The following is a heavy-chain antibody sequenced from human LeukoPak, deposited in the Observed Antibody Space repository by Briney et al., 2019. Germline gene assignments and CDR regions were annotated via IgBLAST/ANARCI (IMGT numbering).Heavy chain of an antibody. CDR3: TRDLGIAVAGPYYYYMDV. CDR1: GFTFGDYA. D-gene: IGHD6-19*01. CDR2: IRSKAYGGTT. V-gene: IGHV3-49*03. J-gene: IGHJ6*03. Sequence: GGSLRLSCTASGFTFGDYAMSWFRQAPGKGLEWVGFIRSKAYGGTTEYAVSVKGRFTISRDDSKSIAYLQMNSLKTEDTAVYYCTRDLGIAVAGPYYYYMDVWGKGTTVTVSS.